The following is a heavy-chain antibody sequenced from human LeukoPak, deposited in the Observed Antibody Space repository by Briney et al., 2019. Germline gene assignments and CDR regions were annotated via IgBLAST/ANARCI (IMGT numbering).Heavy chain of an antibody. CDR1: GYTFTSYD. CDR2: MNPNSGNT. V-gene: IGHV1-8*01. D-gene: IGHD3-10*01. Sequence: GASVKVSCRASGYTFTSYDINWVRQATGQGPEWMGWMNPNSGNTGYAQKFQGRVTVTRNTSISTGYMELSSLRSEDTAVYYCARAVRGVEYYMDVWGKGTTVTVSS. J-gene: IGHJ6*03. CDR3: ARAVRGVEYYMDV.